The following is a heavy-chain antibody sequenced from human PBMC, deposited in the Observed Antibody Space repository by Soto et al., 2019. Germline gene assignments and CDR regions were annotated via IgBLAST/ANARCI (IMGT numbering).Heavy chain of an antibody. J-gene: IGHJ4*02. D-gene: IGHD1-26*01. CDR2: ISWNSGSI. Sequence: EVQLVESGGGLVQPGRSLRLSCATSGFTFDDYAMHWVRQAPGKGLEWVSGISWNSGSIGYADSVEGRFTISRDNANSSLYLQMNSLRAEDTALYFCAKDNEWDLRYFDYWGQGTLVTVSS. CDR3: AKDNEWDLRYFDY. CDR1: GFTFDDYA. V-gene: IGHV3-9*01.